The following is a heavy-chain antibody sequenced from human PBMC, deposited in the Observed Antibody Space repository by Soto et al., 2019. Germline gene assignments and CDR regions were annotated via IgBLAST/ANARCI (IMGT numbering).Heavy chain of an antibody. CDR2: IWYDGSNK. CDR3: ARSHSPAVDTAVNWFDP. J-gene: IGHJ5*02. V-gene: IGHV3-33*01. Sequence: QVQLVESGGGVVQPGRSLRLSCAASGFTFSSYGMHWVRQAPGKGLEWVAVIWYDGSNKYYADSVKGRFTISRDNSKNTLYLQMNSLRAEDTAVYYCARSHSPAVDTAVNWFDPWGQGTLVTVSS. CDR1: GFTFSSYG. D-gene: IGHD5-18*01.